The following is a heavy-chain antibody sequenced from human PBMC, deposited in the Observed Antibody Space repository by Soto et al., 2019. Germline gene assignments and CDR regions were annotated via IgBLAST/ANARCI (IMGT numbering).Heavy chain of an antibody. Sequence: PSETLSLTCTVSGGSISSYYWSWIRQPPGKGLEWIGYIYYSGSTNYNPSLKSRVTISVDTSKNQFSLKLSSVTAAYTAVYYCVAAGTGNYYYYGMDVWGQGTTVTVSS. D-gene: IGHD6-13*01. CDR3: VAAGTGNYYYYGMDV. CDR2: IYYSGST. V-gene: IGHV4-59*08. CDR1: GGSISSYY. J-gene: IGHJ6*02.